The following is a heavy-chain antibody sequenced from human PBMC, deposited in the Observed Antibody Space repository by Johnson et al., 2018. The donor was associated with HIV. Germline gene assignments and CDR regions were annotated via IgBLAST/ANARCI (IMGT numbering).Heavy chain of an antibody. D-gene: IGHD1-26*01. CDR3: AKERSGSYSGADAFDI. J-gene: IGHJ3*02. CDR2: IYSGGST. CDR1: GFTVSSNY. V-gene: IGHV3-66*02. Sequence: MLLVESGGGLVQPGGSLRLSCAASGFTVSSNYMSWVRQAPGKGLEWVSVIYSGGSTYYADSVKGRFTISRDNSKNTLYLQMNSLRAEDTAVYYCAKERSGSYSGADAFDIWGQGTMVTVSS.